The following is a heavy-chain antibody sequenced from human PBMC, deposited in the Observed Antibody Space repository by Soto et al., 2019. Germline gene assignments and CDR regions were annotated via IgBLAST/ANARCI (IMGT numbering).Heavy chain of an antibody. CDR3: ARVRWRYDYIWGSYRHDAFDI. CDR2: INWNGGST. Sequence: EVQLVESGGGVVRPGGSLRLSCAASGFTFDDYGMSWVRQAPGKGLEWVSGINWNGGSTGYADSVKGRFTISRDNAKNSLYLQMNSLRAEDTALYHCARVRWRYDYIWGSYRHDAFDIWGQGTMVTVSS. V-gene: IGHV3-20*01. J-gene: IGHJ3*02. CDR1: GFTFDDYG. D-gene: IGHD3-16*02.